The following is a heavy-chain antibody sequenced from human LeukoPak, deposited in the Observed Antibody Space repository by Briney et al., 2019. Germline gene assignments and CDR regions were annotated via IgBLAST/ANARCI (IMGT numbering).Heavy chain of an antibody. CDR3: ARDRATGGFDY. CDR1: GYTFTSYY. V-gene: IGHV1-46*01. D-gene: IGHD1-26*01. CDR2: INPSGGST. Sequence: ASVKVSCKASGYTFTSYYMHWVRQAPGQGLEWMGIINPSGGSTSYAQKFQGRVTITADESTSTAYMELSSLRSEDTAVHYCARDRATGGFDYWGQGTLVTVSS. J-gene: IGHJ4*02.